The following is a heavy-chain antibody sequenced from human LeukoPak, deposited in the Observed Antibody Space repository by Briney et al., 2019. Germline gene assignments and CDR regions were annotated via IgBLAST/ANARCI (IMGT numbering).Heavy chain of an antibody. J-gene: IGHJ4*02. CDR1: GYTFSYYY. CDR2: IKRNSGAT. V-gene: IGHV1-2*02. Sequence: AAVTVSFQASGYTFSYYYLHWVRQPPAQGLEWMGWIKRNSGATNNAQKFKARVTMTRDTSISTAYMELSRLRSDDTAVYYCARAMPTTEPFDYSGQGTLVTVSS. CDR3: ARAMPTTEPFDY. D-gene: IGHD5-24*01.